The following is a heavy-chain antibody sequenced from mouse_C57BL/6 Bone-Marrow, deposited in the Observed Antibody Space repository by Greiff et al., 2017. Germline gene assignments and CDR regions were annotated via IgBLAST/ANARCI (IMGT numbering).Heavy chain of an antibody. Sequence: VKLVESGPELVKPGASVKISCKASGYAFSSSWMNWVKQRPGKGLEWIGRIYPGDGDTNYNGKFKGKATLTADKSSSTAYMQLSSLTSEDSAVYFCARSLITTVAPGYFDVWGTGTTVTVSS. V-gene: IGHV1-82*01. CDR3: ARSLITTVAPGYFDV. D-gene: IGHD1-1*01. CDR2: IYPGDGDT. CDR1: GYAFSSSW. J-gene: IGHJ1*03.